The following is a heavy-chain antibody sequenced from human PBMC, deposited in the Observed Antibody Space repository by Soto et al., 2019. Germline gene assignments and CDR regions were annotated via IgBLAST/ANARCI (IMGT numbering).Heavy chain of an antibody. V-gene: IGHV4-59*02. CDR3: ARGPGASDYYFDY. CDR2: IYYTGST. Sequence: LSLTCSVSGGSVSSYWWSWIRQPPGKGLEWIGYIYYTGSTNYSPSLKGRVTISLDASKSQFSLKLTSVTAADTAVYYCARGPGASDYYFDYWGPGTLVTVSS. D-gene: IGHD3-10*01. CDR1: GGSVSSYW. J-gene: IGHJ4*02.